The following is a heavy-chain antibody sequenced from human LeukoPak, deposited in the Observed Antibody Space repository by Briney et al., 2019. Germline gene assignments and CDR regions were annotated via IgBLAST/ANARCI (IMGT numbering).Heavy chain of an antibody. CDR1: GYTFAGYC. D-gene: IGHD3-10*01. CDR3: ARGARGVILVTDY. CDR2: INPNSGDT. J-gene: IGHJ4*02. V-gene: IGHV1-2*02. Sequence: ASVKVSCRTSGYTFAGYCLHWVRQAPGQGLEWMGSINPNSGDTNYAQKFQGRVTMTRDTSINTAYMELFSLRSDDTAVYYCARGARGVILVTDYWGQGTLVTVSS.